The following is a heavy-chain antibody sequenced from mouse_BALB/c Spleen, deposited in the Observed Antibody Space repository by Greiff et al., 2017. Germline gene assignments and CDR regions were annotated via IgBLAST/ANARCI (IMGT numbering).Heavy chain of an antibody. D-gene: IGHD4-1*02. CDR1: GFTFSSFG. Sequence: EVHLVESGGGLVQPGGSRKLSCAASGFTFSSFGMHWVRQAPEKGLEWVAYISSGSSTIYYADTVKGRFTISRDNPKNTLFLQMTSLRSEDTAMYYCASSTVYAMDYWGQGTSVTVSS. CDR2: ISSGSSTI. J-gene: IGHJ4*01. V-gene: IGHV5-17*02. CDR3: ASSTVYAMDY.